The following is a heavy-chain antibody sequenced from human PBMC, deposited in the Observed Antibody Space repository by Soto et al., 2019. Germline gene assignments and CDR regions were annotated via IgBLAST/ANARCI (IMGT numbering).Heavy chain of an antibody. V-gene: IGHV1-3*01. CDR1: GYTFTSYA. Sequence: QVQLVQSGAEVKKPGASVKVSCKASGYTFTSYAMHWVRQAPGQRLEWMGWINAGNGNTKYLQKCQGRVTITRDTSASTAYMELSSLRSEETAVYYCARGDYYDIHDYWGQGTLVTVSS. CDR3: ARGDYYDIHDY. CDR2: INAGNGNT. D-gene: IGHD3-22*01. J-gene: IGHJ4*02.